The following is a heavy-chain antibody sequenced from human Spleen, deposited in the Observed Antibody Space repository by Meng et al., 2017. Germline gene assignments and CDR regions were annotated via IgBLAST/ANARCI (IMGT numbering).Heavy chain of an antibody. D-gene: IGHD2-2*01. CDR2: INHSGST. V-gene: IGHV4-34*01. CDR3: ARGPRDRIVVVPAATNWFDP. CDR1: GGSFSGYY. J-gene: IGHJ5*02. Sequence: VQLQQWGAGLLTPSETLSLTCAVYGGSFSGYYWSWIRQPPGKGLEWIGEINHSGSTNYNPSLKSRVTISVDTSKNQFSLKLSSVTAADTAVYYCARGPRDRIVVVPAATNWFDPWGQRTLVTVSS.